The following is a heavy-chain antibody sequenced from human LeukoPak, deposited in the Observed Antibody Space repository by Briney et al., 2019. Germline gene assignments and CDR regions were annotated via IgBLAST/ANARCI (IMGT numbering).Heavy chain of an antibody. CDR2: ISYDGSNK. Sequence: GGSLRLSCAASGFTFSSYAMHWVRQAPGKGLEWVAVISYDGSNKYYTDSVKGRFTISRDNSKNTLYLQMNSLRAEDTAVYYCARSPWDYGDYVMVYYGMDVWGQGTTVTVSS. D-gene: IGHD4-17*01. CDR1: GFTFSSYA. J-gene: IGHJ6*02. V-gene: IGHV3-30-3*01. CDR3: ARSPWDYGDYVMVYYGMDV.